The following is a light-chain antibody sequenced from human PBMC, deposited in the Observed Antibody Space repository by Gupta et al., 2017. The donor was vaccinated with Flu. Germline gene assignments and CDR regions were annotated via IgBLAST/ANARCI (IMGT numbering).Light chain of an antibody. V-gene: IGKV3-11*01. CDR1: QSVFAY. CDR3: HQRSSWPPIT. J-gene: IGKJ4*01. CDR2: DAS. Sequence: EIVLTQSPATLSLSPGDRATLSCRASQSVFAYLAWYQHKPGQAPRLLIYDASTRAPGVPARFSGSGSGTEFTLSISSLEPEDFAVYYCHQRSSWPPITFGGGTKVEI.